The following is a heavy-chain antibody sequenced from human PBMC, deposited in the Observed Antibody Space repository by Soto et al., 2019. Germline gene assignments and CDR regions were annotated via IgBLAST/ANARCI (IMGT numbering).Heavy chain of an antibody. CDR3: VDIVVVPAAMGYGMDV. CDR2: ISGSGGST. D-gene: IGHD2-2*01. J-gene: IGHJ6*02. V-gene: IGHV3-23*01. CDR1: GFTFSSYA. Sequence: GSLRLSCTASGFTFSSYAMSWVRQAPGKGLEWVSAISGSGGSTYYADSVKGRFTISRDNSKNTLYLQMNSLRAEDTAVYYCVDIVVVPAAMGYGMDVWGQGTTVTVSS.